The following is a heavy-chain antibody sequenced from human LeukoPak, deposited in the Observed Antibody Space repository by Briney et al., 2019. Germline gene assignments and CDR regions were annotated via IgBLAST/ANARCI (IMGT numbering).Heavy chain of an antibody. V-gene: IGHV4-59*08. D-gene: IGHD2/OR15-2a*01. CDR3: ARQSHTFSEIDY. CDR2: IYYSGST. CDR1: GGSISSYY. J-gene: IGHJ4*02. Sequence: SETLSLTCTVSGGSISSYYWSWIRQPPGKGLEWIGYIYYSGSTNYNPSLKSRVTISVDTSKNQFSLKLSSVTAADTAVYYCARQSHTFSEIDYWGQGTLVTVSS.